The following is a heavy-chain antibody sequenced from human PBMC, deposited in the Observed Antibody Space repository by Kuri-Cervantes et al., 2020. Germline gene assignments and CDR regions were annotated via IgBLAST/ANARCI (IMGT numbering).Heavy chain of an antibody. V-gene: IGHV3-13*01. CDR2: IGTAGDT. Sequence: GGSLRLSCAASGFTFSSYDMHWVRQATGKGLEWVSAIGTAGDTYYPGSVKGRFTISRENAKNSLYLQMGSLRAEDMAVYYCARGARGYYDSVGHGAFDIWGQGTMVTVSS. J-gene: IGHJ3*02. CDR3: ARGARGYYDSVGHGAFDI. D-gene: IGHD3-22*01. CDR1: GFTFSSYD.